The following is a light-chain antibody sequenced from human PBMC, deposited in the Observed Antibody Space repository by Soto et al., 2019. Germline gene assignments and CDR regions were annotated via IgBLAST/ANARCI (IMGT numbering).Light chain of an antibody. Sequence: DIQMTQSPSSLSASLGDRVTITCRASQGIGNYLAWYQLQPGKVPKLLIYAASTLQSGVPSRFCGSGSGTDFTLTISSLQPEDVATYFCQKYNSAPRTFGQGTKVEI. CDR1: QGIGNY. J-gene: IGKJ1*01. CDR2: AAS. V-gene: IGKV1-27*01. CDR3: QKYNSAPRT.